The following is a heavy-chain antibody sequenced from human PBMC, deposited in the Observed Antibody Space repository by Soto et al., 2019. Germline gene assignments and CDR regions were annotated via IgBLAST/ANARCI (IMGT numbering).Heavy chain of an antibody. D-gene: IGHD5-12*01. J-gene: IGHJ4*02. CDR3: AKGGDSGYDLYYFDY. CDR1: GFTFSSYE. Sequence: EVQLVESGGGLVQPGGSLRLSCAASGFTFSSYEMNWVRQAPGKGLEWVSYISSSGGSTYYADSVKGRFTISRDNSKNTLYLQMNSLRAEDTAVYYCAKGGDSGYDLYYFDYWGQGTLVTVSS. V-gene: IGHV3-23*04. CDR2: ISSSGGST.